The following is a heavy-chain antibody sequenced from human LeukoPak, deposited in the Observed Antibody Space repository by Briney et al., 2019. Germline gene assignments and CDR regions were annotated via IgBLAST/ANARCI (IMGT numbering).Heavy chain of an antibody. CDR2: ISYDGSNK. D-gene: IGHD3-22*01. V-gene: IGHV3-30*18. J-gene: IGHJ4*02. CDR3: AKDGSYYYDSSGYYFFDY. CDR1: GFTFSSYG. Sequence: GRSLRLSCAASGFTFSSYGMHWVRQAPGKGLEWVAVISYDGSNKYYADSVKGRFTISRDNSKNTLYLQMNSLRAEDTAVYYCAKDGSYYYDSSGYYFFDYWGQGTLVTVSS.